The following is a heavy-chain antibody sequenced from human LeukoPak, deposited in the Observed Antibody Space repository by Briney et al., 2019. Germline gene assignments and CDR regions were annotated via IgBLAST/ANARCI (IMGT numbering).Heavy chain of an antibody. CDR1: GFTFSSHS. D-gene: IGHD6-13*01. Sequence: NPGGAPRPSFAAPGFTFSSHSMKRVRQAPGKGVEWGSSLSSSSAYIYYADSVKGRFTISRDNAKNSLYLQMNSLRAEDTAVYYCARPLDTYSSSSLNFDYWGQGTLVTVSS. CDR2: LSSSSAYI. CDR3: ARPLDTYSSSSLNFDY. V-gene: IGHV3-21*01. J-gene: IGHJ4*02.